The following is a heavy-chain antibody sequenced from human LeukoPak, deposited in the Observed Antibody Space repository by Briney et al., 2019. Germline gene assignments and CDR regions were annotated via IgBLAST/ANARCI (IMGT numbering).Heavy chain of an antibody. Sequence: PGGSLRLSCAASGFTFSSYAMSWVRQAPGKGLGWVSSISSSSYIYYADSVKGRFTISRDNAKNSLYLQMNSLRAEDTAVYYCARDNFWSGYSPWYFDYWGQGTLVTVSS. CDR3: ARDNFWSGYSPWYFDY. CDR1: GFTFSSYA. J-gene: IGHJ4*02. D-gene: IGHD3-3*01. CDR2: ISSSSYI. V-gene: IGHV3-21*01.